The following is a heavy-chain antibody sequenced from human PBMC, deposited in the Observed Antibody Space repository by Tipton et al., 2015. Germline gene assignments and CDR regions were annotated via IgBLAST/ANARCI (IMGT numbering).Heavy chain of an antibody. D-gene: IGHD3-22*01. Sequence: SLRLSCAASGFDFSIYGMHWVRQAPGKGLEWVAVIWYDESHKFYADSVEGRFTISRDNSKNTVYLQMNSLRAEDTAVYYCARDRHDSSGYYYYFDYWGQGTRVTVSS. V-gene: IGHV3-33*08. CDR1: GFDFSIYG. J-gene: IGHJ4*02. CDR3: ARDRHDSSGYYYYFDY. CDR2: IWYDESHK.